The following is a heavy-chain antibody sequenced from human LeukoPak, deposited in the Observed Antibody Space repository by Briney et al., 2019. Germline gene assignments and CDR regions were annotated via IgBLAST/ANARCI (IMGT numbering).Heavy chain of an antibody. D-gene: IGHD4-17*01. CDR2: ISHDGSDK. Sequence: GGSLRLSCAASGFTLKIYPMHWVRQAPGKGLEWLSVISHDGSDKSNADSVKGRFIISRDNSKNTIYLQLNSLRPEDTAMYYCAREGVQTTVDAFDIWGLGTMVIVSS. V-gene: IGHV3-30*04. CDR1: GFTLKIYP. J-gene: IGHJ3*02. CDR3: AREGVQTTVDAFDI.